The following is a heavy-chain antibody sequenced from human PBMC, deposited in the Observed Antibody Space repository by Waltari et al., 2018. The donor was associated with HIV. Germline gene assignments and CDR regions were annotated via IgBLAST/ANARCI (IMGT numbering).Heavy chain of an antibody. CDR1: GYPFTGHY. Sequence: QVHLVQSGAEVKKPGASMKVSCKASGYPFTGHYVHWLRQAPGQGLEWMGWINPISGATNYAQTFQGRVTMTRDASINTVYMEVKSLRYDDTAMYYCTRESGYQLVRWLDPWGQGTRVTVSS. CDR3: TRESGYQLVRWLDP. J-gene: IGHJ5*02. D-gene: IGHD2-2*01. CDR2: INPISGAT. V-gene: IGHV1-2*02.